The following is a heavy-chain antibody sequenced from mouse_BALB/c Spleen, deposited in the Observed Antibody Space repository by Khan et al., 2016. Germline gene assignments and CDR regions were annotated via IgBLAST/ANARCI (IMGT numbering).Heavy chain of an antibody. CDR2: ISSGGSS. V-gene: IGHV5-6-5*01. CDR3: ATKVYYFDY. CDR1: GFTFSSHA. J-gene: IGHJ2*01. Sequence: EVELVESGGGLVKPGGSLKFSCAASGFTFSSHAMSWVRQTPEKRLEWVASISSGGSSFYPDILKDRFTISRDNARNILYLQMSSLRSKDTAMYYCATKVYYFDYWGQGTTLTVSS.